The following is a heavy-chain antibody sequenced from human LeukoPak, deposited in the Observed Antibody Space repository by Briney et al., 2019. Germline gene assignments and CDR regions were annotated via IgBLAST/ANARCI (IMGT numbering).Heavy chain of an antibody. V-gene: IGHV6-1*01. J-gene: IGHJ6*02. CDR1: GDSVSSNSAA. CDR2: TYYRPKWYN. D-gene: IGHD1-26*01. CDR3: ARDRSPISQDYYYYGMDV. Sequence: SQTLSLTCAISGDSVSSNSAAWNWIRQSPSRGLEWLGRTYYRPKWYNDYAVSVKSRITINPDTSKNQFSLQLNSVTPEDTAVYYCARDRSPISQDYYYYGMDVWGQGTTVTVSS.